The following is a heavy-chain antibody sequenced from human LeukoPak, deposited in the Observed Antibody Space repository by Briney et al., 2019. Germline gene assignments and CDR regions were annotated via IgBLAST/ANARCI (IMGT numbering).Heavy chain of an antibody. V-gene: IGHV4-59*08. Sequence: PSETLSVTCTVSGGSISSYYWSWIRQPPGKGLEWIGYIYYSGSTNYNPSLKSRVTISVDTSKNQFSLKLSSVTAADTAVYYCARQGDSSGVDAFDIWGQGTMVTVSS. CDR3: ARQGDSSGVDAFDI. J-gene: IGHJ3*02. CDR2: IYYSGST. D-gene: IGHD3-22*01. CDR1: GGSISSYY.